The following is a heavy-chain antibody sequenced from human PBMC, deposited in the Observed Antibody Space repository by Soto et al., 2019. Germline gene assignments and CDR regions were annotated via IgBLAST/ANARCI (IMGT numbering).Heavy chain of an antibody. D-gene: IGHD3-22*01. CDR2: IIPIFGTA. CDR1: GGTFSSYA. V-gene: IGHV1-69*01. Sequence: QVQLVQSGAEVKKPGSSVKVSCKASGGTFSSYAISWVRQAPGQGLEWMGGIIPIFGTANYAQKFQGRVTITADESKSPAYMELSSLRSEDTAVYYCARDLLDYYDSSGYGGGFDYWGQGTLVTVSS. J-gene: IGHJ4*02. CDR3: ARDLLDYYDSSGYGGGFDY.